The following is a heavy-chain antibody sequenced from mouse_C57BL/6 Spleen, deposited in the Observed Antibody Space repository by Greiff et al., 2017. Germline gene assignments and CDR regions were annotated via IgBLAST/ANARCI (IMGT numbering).Heavy chain of an antibody. Sequence: VKLQESGPGLVQPSQSLSITCTVSGFSLTSYGVHWVRQPPGKGLAWMGVIWGGGSTDNNAAFISRLSISKDNTKSQVFFKMNSLQADDTAIYYCAKAGSVLWFAYWGQGTLVTVSA. D-gene: IGHD4-1*01. CDR1: GFSLTSYG. CDR2: IWGGGST. V-gene: IGHV2-4*01. CDR3: AKAGSVLWFAY. J-gene: IGHJ3*01.